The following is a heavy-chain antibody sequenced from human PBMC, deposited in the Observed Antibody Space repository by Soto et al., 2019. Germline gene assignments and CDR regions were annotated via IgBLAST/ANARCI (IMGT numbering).Heavy chain of an antibody. CDR2: INHSGST. J-gene: IGHJ4*02. CDR1: GGFFSGYY. D-gene: IGHD3-10*01. V-gene: IGHV4-34*01. CDR3: ARSHIFLWFWESPYYFDY. Sequence: PSETLSLTCAVYGGFFSGYYWSWIRQPPGKGLEWIGEINHSGSTNYNPSLKSRVTISVDTSKNRFRLKLSSVTAADTAVYYCARSHIFLWFWESPYYFDYWGQGTLVTVSS.